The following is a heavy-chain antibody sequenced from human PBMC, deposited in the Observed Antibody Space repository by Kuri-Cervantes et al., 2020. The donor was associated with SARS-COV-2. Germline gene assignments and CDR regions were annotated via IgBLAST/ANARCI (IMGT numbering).Heavy chain of an antibody. CDR2: INPDGSYT. CDR1: GFTLSGHW. J-gene: IGHJ3*02. D-gene: IGHD6-19*01. V-gene: IGHV3-74*01. CDR3: TKVRNSGWADAFDI. Sequence: GESLKISCAASGFTLSGHWIHWVRQAPGKGLVWVSRINPDGSYTNNADSVKGRFTISRDSSKNTLYLQMNSLRAEDTALYYCTKVRNSGWADAFDIWGQGTMVTVSS.